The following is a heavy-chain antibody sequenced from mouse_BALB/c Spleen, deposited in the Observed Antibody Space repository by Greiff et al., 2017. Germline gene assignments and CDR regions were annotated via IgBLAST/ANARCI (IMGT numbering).Heavy chain of an antibody. CDR2: IDPENGDT. CDR3: PIHYYGHFDY. Sequence: EVQRVESGAELVRSGASVKLSCTASGFNIKDYYMHWVKQRPEQGLEWIGWIDPENGDTEYAPKFQGKATMTADTSSNTAYLQLSSLTSEDTAVYYCPIHYYGHFDYWGQGTTLTVSS. J-gene: IGHJ2*01. D-gene: IGHD1-2*01. CDR1: GFNIKDYY. V-gene: IGHV14-4*02.